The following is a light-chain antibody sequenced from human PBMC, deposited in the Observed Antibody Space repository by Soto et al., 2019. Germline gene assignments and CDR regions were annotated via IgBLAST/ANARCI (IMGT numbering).Light chain of an antibody. V-gene: IGLV4-69*01. CDR3: QTWGTGIHGV. CDR2: LNSDGSH. J-gene: IGLJ2*01. CDR1: SGHSSYA. Sequence: QPVLTQSPSASASLGASVKLTCTLSSGHSSYAIAWHQQQPEKGPRYLMKLNSDGSHSKGDGIPDRFSGSSSGAERYLTISRLQSEDEADYYCQTWGTGIHGVFGGGTKLTVL.